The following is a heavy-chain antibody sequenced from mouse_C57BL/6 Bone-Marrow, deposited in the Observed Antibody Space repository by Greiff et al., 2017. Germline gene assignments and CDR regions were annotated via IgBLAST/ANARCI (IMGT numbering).Heavy chain of an antibody. J-gene: IGHJ4*01. CDR1: GYTFTSYG. D-gene: IGHD1-1*01. V-gene: IGHV1-81*01. CDR3: ARRTVPHYYGSSWNYAMDY. CDR2: IYPRSGNT. Sequence: QVQLKQSGAELARPGASVKLSCKASGYTFTSYGISWLKQRTGQGLEWIGEIYPRSGNTYYNEKFKGKDTLTADKSSSTAYMELRSLTSDDAAVYFCARRTVPHYYGSSWNYAMDYWGQGTSVTVSS.